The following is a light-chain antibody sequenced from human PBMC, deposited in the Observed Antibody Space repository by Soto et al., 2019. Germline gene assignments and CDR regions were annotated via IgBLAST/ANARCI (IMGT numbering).Light chain of an antibody. J-gene: IGKJ5*01. CDR3: QEYHGSPVT. Sequence: EIVLTQSPDTLTLSPGERATLSCRASQSIRSGRLAWYQQKPGQAPRLVIFDASNRASGTLERFTGSGSGTDFTLTIARLESEDFAVYYCQEYHGSPVTFGLGTRLEIK. CDR2: DAS. V-gene: IGKV3-20*01. CDR1: QSIRSGR.